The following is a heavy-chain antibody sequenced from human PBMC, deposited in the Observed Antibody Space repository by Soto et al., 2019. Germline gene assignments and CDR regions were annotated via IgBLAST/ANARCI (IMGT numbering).Heavy chain of an antibody. CDR1: GFTFSSYA. D-gene: IGHD2-21*02. V-gene: IGHV3-23*01. CDR2: ISGSGGST. J-gene: IGHJ4*02. Sequence: EVQLLESGGVLVQPGGSLRLSCAASGFTFSSYAMSWVRQAPGKGLEWVSAISGSGGSTYYADSVKGRFTISRDNSKNTLYLQMNSLRAEDTAVYYCANGATVVVTAPTDYWGQGTLVTVSS. CDR3: ANGATVVVTAPTDY.